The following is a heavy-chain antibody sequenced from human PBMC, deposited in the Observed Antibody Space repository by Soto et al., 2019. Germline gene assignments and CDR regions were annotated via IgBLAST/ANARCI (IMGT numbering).Heavy chain of an antibody. D-gene: IGHD3-3*01. J-gene: IGHJ6*02. CDR3: AKDRXRGGFLTTXTTNGMDV. CDR1: GFTFSSYG. CDR2: ISYDGSNK. V-gene: IGHV3-30*18. Sequence: QVQLVESGGGVVQPXRSLXLSCAASGFTFSSYGMHWVXQXXGKGLEXXALISYDGSNKYYVDSVKGRFTISRDNSKNTLFLQMNSLRAGDTAVYYCAKDRXRGGFLTTXTTNGMDVWGQGTTVTVSS.